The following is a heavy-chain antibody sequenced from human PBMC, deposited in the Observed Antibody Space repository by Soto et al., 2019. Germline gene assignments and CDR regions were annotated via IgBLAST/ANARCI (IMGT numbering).Heavy chain of an antibody. CDR1: GGSFSGYY. D-gene: IGHD4-17*01. Sequence: SETLSLTCAVYGGSFSGYYWSWIRQPPGKGLEWIGEINHSGSTNFNPSLKSRVSISVDTSKKQFSLKLSSVTAADTAVFYCGAPLKTTVPAYWFFDLWGRGTLVTVSS. J-gene: IGHJ2*01. CDR3: GAPLKTTVPAYWFFDL. V-gene: IGHV4-34*01. CDR2: INHSGST.